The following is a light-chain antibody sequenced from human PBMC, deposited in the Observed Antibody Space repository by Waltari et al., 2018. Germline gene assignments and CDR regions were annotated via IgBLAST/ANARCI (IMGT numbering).Light chain of an antibody. CDR3: AIWHSSACL. CDR2: SSDSDN. J-gene: IGLJ2*01. CDR1: SGVNVATYS. V-gene: IGLV5-39*01. Sequence: QPVLTQPTSLSASPGASARLTCTLSSGVNVATYSIFWFQQKPGSPPRYLLYSSDSDNHRDAGVPRRCSGSKDASANAGLLLISGLQSEDEADYYCAIWHSSACLFGGGTRLTVL.